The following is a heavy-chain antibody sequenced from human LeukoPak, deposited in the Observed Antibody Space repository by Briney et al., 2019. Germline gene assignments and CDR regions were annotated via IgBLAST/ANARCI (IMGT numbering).Heavy chain of an antibody. V-gene: IGHV3-53*01. D-gene: IGHD5-18*01. CDR3: ASGLVDTAMDAFDY. Sequence: GGSLRLSCAASGFTFSSYWMSWVRQAPGKGLEWVSVIYSGGSTYYADSVKGRFTISRDNSKNTLYLQMNSLRAEDTAVYYCASGLVDTAMDAFDYWGQGTLVTVSS. J-gene: IGHJ4*02. CDR2: IYSGGST. CDR1: GFTFSSYW.